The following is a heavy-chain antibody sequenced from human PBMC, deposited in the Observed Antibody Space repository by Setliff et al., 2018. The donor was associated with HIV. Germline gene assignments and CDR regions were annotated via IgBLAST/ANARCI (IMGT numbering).Heavy chain of an antibody. D-gene: IGHD1-7*01. J-gene: IGHJ4*02. V-gene: IGHV3-15*07. Sequence: GGSLRLSCAASGFIFSGAAMHWVRQTSGKGLEWVSGISWNSGTTDYAAPVKGRFTISRDDSKNTLYLQMNSLKTEDTAVYYCTTHPQVELLGQAGHWGQGTLVTVSS. CDR3: TTHPQVELLGQAGH. CDR1: GFIFSGAA. CDR2: ISWNSGTT.